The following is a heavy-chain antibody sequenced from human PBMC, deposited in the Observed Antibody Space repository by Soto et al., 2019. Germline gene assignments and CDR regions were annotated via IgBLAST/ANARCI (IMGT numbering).Heavy chain of an antibody. J-gene: IGHJ4*02. CDR1: GGSIRNGDYY. Sequence: SATLSLTCTVSGGSIRNGDYYWGWIRQPPGKGLEWIGYVYYSGTTYSHPSLNSRVSISVDTPENQFSLRLTSVTAADTAVYYCVTVNLVGAAYYFDYWGPGALVTVSS. CDR2: VYYSGTT. CDR3: VTVNLVGAAYYFDY. D-gene: IGHD1-26*01. V-gene: IGHV4-30-4*01.